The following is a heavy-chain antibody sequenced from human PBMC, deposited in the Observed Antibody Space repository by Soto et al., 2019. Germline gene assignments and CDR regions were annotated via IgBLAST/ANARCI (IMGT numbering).Heavy chain of an antibody. V-gene: IGHV1-18*04. D-gene: IGHD3-10*01. CDR3: ARDRVDRELLWFGELLTHHYGMDV. Sequence: ASVKVSCKASGYTFTSYGISWVRQAPGQGLEWMGWISAYNGNTNYAQKLRGRVTMTTDTSTSTAYMELRSLRSDDTAVYYCARDRVDRELLWFGELLTHHYGMDVWGQGTTVTVSS. CDR1: GYTFTSYG. CDR2: ISAYNGNT. J-gene: IGHJ6*02.